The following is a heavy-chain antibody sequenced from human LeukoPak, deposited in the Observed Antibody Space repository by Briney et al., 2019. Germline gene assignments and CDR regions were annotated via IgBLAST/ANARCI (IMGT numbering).Heavy chain of an antibody. Sequence: GGALRLSCAASEFTFRSHVMSWVRQAPGKGLEWISAIVGSGSTTHYADSVKGRFTISRDNSKNTLYLQMNSLRADDTALYYCAREGSSHDAFDIWGQGTVVTVSS. J-gene: IGHJ3*02. D-gene: IGHD3-10*01. CDR1: EFTFRSHV. CDR2: IVGSGSTT. CDR3: AREGSSHDAFDI. V-gene: IGHV3-23*01.